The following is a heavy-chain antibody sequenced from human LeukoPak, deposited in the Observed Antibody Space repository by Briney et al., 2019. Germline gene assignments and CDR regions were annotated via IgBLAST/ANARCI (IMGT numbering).Heavy chain of an antibody. CDR1: GFTFSSYA. D-gene: IGHD2-2*01. J-gene: IGHJ4*02. V-gene: IGHV3-23*01. CDR3: AKDNIDIVVVPAAFFDY. CDR2: ISGSGGST. Sequence: GGSLRLSCAASGFTFSSYAMSWVRQAPGKGLEWVSGISGSGGSTYYADAVKGRFTISRDNSKNTLYLQMNSLRAEDTALYYCAKDNIDIVVVPAAFFDYWGQGTLVTVSS.